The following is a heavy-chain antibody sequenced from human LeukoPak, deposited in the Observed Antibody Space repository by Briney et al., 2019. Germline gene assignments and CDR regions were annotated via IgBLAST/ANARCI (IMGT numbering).Heavy chain of an antibody. J-gene: IGHJ4*02. V-gene: IGHV3-30-3*01. Sequence: GRSLRLSCAASGFTFSSYAMHWVPQAPGKGLEWVAVISYDGSNKYYADSVKGRFTISRDNSKNTLYLQMNSRRAEDTAVYYCARDQDYYFDYWGQGTLVTVSS. CDR1: GFTFSSYA. CDR2: ISYDGSNK. CDR3: ARDQDYYFDY.